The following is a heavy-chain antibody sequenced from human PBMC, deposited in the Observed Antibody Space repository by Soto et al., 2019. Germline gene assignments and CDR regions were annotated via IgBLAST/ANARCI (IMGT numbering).Heavy chain of an antibody. D-gene: IGHD3-22*01. CDR1: GGSISSGDYY. J-gene: IGHJ4*02. CDR2: IYYSGST. CDR3: ASSDLAYYYDSSGYPFDY. Sequence: SETLSLTCTVSGGSISSGDYYWSWIRQPPGKGLEWIGYIYYSGSTYYNPSLKSRVTISVDTSKNQFSLKLSSVTAADTAVYYCASSDLAYYYDSSGYPFDYWGQGTLVTVSS. V-gene: IGHV4-30-4*01.